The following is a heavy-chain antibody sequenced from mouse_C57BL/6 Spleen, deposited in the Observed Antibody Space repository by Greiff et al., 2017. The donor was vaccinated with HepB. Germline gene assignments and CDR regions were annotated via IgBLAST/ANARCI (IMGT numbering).Heavy chain of an antibody. CDR1: GYTFTSYW. J-gene: IGHJ2*01. D-gene: IGHD4-1*01. Sequence: VQLQQPGAELVKPGASVKLSCKASGYTFTSYWMQWVKQRPGQGLEWIGEIDPSDSYTNYNQKFKGKATLTVDTSSSTAYMQLSSLTSEDSAVYYCARERTGTGYWGQGTTLTVSS. CDR3: ARERTGTGY. V-gene: IGHV1-50*01. CDR2: IDPSDSYT.